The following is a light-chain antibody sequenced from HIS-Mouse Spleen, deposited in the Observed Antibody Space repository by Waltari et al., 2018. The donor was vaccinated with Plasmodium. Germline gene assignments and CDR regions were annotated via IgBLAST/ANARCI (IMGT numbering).Light chain of an antibody. CDR2: EGS. V-gene: IGLV2-23*01. Sequence: QSALTQPASVSGSPGQSITTSCPGTSRDVGRYNLVSWYQQHPGKAPKLMIYEGSKRPSGVSNRFSGSKSGNTASLTISGLQAEDEADYYCCSYAGSSTWVFGGGTKLTVL. CDR1: SRDVGRYNL. J-gene: IGLJ3*02. CDR3: CSYAGSSTWV.